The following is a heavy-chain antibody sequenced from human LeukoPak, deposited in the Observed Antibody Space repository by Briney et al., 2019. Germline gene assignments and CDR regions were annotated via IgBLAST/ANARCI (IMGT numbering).Heavy chain of an antibody. D-gene: IGHD3-3*01. J-gene: IGHJ4*02. V-gene: IGHV3-11*03. Sequence: PGGSLRLSCAASGFTFSNYYMSWIRQAPGKGLEWVSYINRSSSYTNYADSVKGRFTVSRDNAKNSLYLQMNSLRAEDTAVYYCAGVRSGYYFDYWGQGTLVTVSS. CDR1: GFTFSNYY. CDR3: AGVRSGYYFDY. CDR2: INRSSSYT.